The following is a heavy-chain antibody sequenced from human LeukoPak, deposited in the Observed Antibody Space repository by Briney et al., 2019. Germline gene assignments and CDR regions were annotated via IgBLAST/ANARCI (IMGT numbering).Heavy chain of an antibody. V-gene: IGHV3-74*01. CDR1: GFTSSAI. CDR2: INSDGSST. Sequence: PGGSLRLSRAASGFTSSAIHWVRQAPGKGLVWVSRINSDGSSTSYADSVKGRFTISRDNAKNTLYLQMNSLRAEDTAVYYCAKSSSSWAPFDYWGQGTLVTVSS. D-gene: IGHD6-13*01. J-gene: IGHJ4*02. CDR3: AKSSSSWAPFDY.